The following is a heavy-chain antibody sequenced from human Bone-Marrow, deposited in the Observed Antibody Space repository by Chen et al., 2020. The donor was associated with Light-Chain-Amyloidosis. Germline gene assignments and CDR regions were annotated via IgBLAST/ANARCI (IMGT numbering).Heavy chain of an antibody. V-gene: IGHV3-11*06. Sequence: QVQLVESGGGLVKPGGSLRLSCAASGFTFSDHYMSWIRQAPGKGLEWVSAITGSGSYTYYAGSVTGRFTISRDNADNSLSLQMNSLRAEDTALYFCASGSSNYYFDSWRPGPL. CDR2: ITGSGSYT. CDR3: ASGSSNYYFDS. J-gene: IGHJ4*02. CDR1: GFTFSDHY. D-gene: IGHD4-4*01.